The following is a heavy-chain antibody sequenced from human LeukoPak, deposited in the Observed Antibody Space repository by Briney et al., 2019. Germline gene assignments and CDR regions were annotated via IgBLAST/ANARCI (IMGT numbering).Heavy chain of an antibody. Sequence: QLQLQESGPGLVKPSETLSLTCTVSGGSISSGSYYWGWIRQPPGKGLEWVGSIYYSGSTYYNPSLKGRVTISVDTSKKQFSLKLNSVTAADTAVYYCAREVAASSWSYWGQGTLVTVSS. CDR2: IYYSGST. CDR3: AREVAASSWSY. CDR1: GGSISSGSYY. V-gene: IGHV4-39*01. D-gene: IGHD6-13*01. J-gene: IGHJ4*02.